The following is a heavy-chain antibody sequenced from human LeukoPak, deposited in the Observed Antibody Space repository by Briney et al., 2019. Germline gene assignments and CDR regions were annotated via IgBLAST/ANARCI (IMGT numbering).Heavy chain of an antibody. J-gene: IGHJ4*02. CDR1: GFTFSNFA. CDR3: AKGRCSGDNCYGRGFDN. CDR2: ISGPGGTP. D-gene: IGHD2-15*01. V-gene: IGHV3-23*01. Sequence: SGGSLRLSCAMSGFTFSNFAMTWARQAPGKGLEWVSAISGPGGTPHYADSVKGRFTIARDNSKNTRYLQMNSLSAEDTAVYYWAKGRCSGDNCYGRGFDNWGQGTLVTDSS.